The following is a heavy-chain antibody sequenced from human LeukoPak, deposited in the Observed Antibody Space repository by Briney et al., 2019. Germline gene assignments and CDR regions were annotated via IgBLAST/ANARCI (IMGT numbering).Heavy chain of an antibody. J-gene: IGHJ4*02. CDR1: GFTFSIYG. CDR2: ISSSSSYI. CDR3: ATLEPYSSSWYGFDY. D-gene: IGHD6-13*01. V-gene: IGHV3-21*01. Sequence: GGSLRLSCAASGFTFSIYGMVWVRQAPGKGLEWVSSISSSSSYIYYADSVKGRFTISRDNAKNSLYLQMNSLRAEDTAVYYCATLEPYSSSWYGFDYWGQGTLVTVSS.